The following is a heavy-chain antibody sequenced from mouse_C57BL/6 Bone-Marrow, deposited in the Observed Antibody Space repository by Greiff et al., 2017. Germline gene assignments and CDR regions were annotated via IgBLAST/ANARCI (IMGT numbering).Heavy chain of an antibody. J-gene: IGHJ2*01. D-gene: IGHD1-1*01. CDR2: IHPSSGCT. CDR1: GYTFTSYW. Sequence: QVQLKQPGAELVKPGASVKLSCKASGYTFTSYWMHWVKQRPGQGLEWIGMIHPSSGCTNYNEKFKSKATLTVDKSSSTAYMQLSSLTSEDSAVFDCAACVYSTIVATDYWGQGTTLTVSS. CDR3: AACVYSTIVATDY. V-gene: IGHV1-64*01.